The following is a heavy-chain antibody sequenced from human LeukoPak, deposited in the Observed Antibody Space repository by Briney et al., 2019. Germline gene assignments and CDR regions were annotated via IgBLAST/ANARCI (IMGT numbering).Heavy chain of an antibody. CDR3: ASEHGSEGLFDY. J-gene: IGHJ4*02. D-gene: IGHD3-10*01. CDR1: GFIFSSYA. CDR2: ISYDGSNK. V-gene: IGHV3-30-3*01. Sequence: GGSLRLSCAASGFIFSSYAMHWVRQAPGKGLEWVAVISYDGSNKYYADSVKGRFTISRDNSKNTLYLQMNSLRAEDAAVYYCASEHGSEGLFDYWGQGTLVTVSS.